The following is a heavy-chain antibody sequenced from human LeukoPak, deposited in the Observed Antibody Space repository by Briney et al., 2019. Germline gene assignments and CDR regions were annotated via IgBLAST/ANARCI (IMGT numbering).Heavy chain of an antibody. CDR2: IYSGGST. CDR3: AKPGEQWLVLPIYWYFDL. J-gene: IGHJ2*01. D-gene: IGHD6-19*01. Sequence: GGSLRLSCAASGFTVSSNYMSWVRQAPGKGLEWVSVIYSGGSTYYADSVKGRFTISRDNSKNTLYLQMNSLRAEDTAVYYCAKPGEQWLVLPIYWYFDLWGRGTLVTVSS. V-gene: IGHV3-66*01. CDR1: GFTVSSNY.